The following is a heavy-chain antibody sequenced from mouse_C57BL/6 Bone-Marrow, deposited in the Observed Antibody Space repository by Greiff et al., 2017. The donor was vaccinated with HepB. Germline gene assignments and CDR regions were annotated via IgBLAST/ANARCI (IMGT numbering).Heavy chain of an antibody. CDR2: INPNNGGT. D-gene: IGHD1-1*01. J-gene: IGHJ4*01. Sequence: EVQLQESGPELVQPGASVKIPCKASGYTFTDYNMDWVKQSHGKSLEWIGDINPNNGGTIYNQKFKGKATLTVDKSSSTAYMELRSLTSEDTAVYYCARWVLRFYAMHYWGQGPSVTVSS. CDR3: ARWVLRFYAMHY. CDR1: GYTFTDYN. V-gene: IGHV1-18*01.